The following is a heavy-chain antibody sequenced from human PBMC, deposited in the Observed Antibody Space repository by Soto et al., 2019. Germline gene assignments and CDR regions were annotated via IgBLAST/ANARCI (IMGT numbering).Heavy chain of an antibody. V-gene: IGHV1-18*01. Sequence: QVQLVQSGAEVKRPGASVMSSCRTSGYTFTTYGLSWVRQAPGQGLEWMGWISAYNGNTKYAQRLQGRITMTKDTSANTGYMELRSLRSDDTAVYYCARDPDGDDAFEFWGQGTMVTVSS. J-gene: IGHJ3*01. CDR2: ISAYNGNT. D-gene: IGHD3-10*01. CDR1: GYTFTTYG. CDR3: ARDPDGDDAFEF.